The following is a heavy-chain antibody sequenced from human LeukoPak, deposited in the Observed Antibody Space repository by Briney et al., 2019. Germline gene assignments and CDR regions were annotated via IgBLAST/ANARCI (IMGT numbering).Heavy chain of an antibody. J-gene: IGHJ4*02. V-gene: IGHV4-31*03. D-gene: IGHD6-13*01. CDR2: IYYSGST. CDR3: AREAAAIYYFDY. Sequence: PSQTLSLTCTVSGGSISSGGYYWSWIRQHPGKGLEWIGYIYYSGSTYYNPSLKSRVTISVDTSKNQFSLKLSSVTAADTAVYYCAREAAAIYYFDYWGQGTLVTVSS. CDR1: GGSISSGGYY.